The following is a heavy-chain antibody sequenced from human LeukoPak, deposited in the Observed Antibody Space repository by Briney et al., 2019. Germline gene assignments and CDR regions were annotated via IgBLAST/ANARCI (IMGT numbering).Heavy chain of an antibody. CDR1: GYTFTSYY. D-gene: IGHD4-17*01. CDR3: ARVAVTTYTDFDY. V-gene: IGHV1-46*01. J-gene: IGHJ4*02. CDR2: INPSGGST. Sequence: ASVKVSCKATGYTFTSYYMHWVRQAPGQGLEWMGIINPSGGSTSYPQKLQGRVTMTTDTSTSTAYMELRSLRSDDTAVYYCARVAVTTYTDFDYWGQGTLVTVSS.